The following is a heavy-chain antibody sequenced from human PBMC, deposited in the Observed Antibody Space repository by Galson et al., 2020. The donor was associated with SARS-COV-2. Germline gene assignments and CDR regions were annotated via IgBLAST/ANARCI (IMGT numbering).Heavy chain of an antibody. V-gene: IGHV3-30*18. J-gene: IGHJ6*02. CDR2: ISNDGKNK. CDR1: GFMFKNYD. D-gene: IGHD4-17*01. Sequence: GGSLRLSCAASGFMFKNYDIHWVRQAPGKGLQWVALISNDGKNKLYTDSVKGRFVISRDSSKRSVSLQMNSLRPDDTALYYCAKSKWGESDDGDSGGTFYALDVWGQGTTVTVSS. CDR3: AKSKWGESDDGDSGGTFYALDV.